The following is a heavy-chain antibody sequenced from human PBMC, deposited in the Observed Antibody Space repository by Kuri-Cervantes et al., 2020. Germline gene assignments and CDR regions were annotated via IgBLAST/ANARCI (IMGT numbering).Heavy chain of an antibody. CDR1: GGTFSSYA. D-gene: IGHD6-19*01. J-gene: IGHJ2*01. CDR2: IIPIFGTA. Sequence: SVKVSCKASGGTFSSYAISWVRQAPGQGLGWMGGIIPIFGTANYAQKFQGRVTITADESTSTAYMELSSLRSEDTAVYYCASIWGGYSSVYWYFDLWGRGTLVTVSS. CDR3: ASIWGGYSSVYWYFDL. V-gene: IGHV1-69*13.